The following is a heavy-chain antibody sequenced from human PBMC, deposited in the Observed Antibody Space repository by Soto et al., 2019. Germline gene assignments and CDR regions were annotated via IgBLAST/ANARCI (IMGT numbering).Heavy chain of an antibody. D-gene: IGHD6-13*01. CDR3: AKPRGMRAAAGTSWFDP. J-gene: IGHJ5*02. CDR1: GFTFSSYA. CDR2: ISGSGGST. V-gene: IGHV3-23*01. Sequence: EVQLLESGGGLVQPGGSLRLSCAASGFTFSSYAMSWVRQAPGKGLEWVSAISGSGGSTYYAGSVKGRFTISRDNSKNTQYLQMNSLRADDTAVYYCAKPRGMRAAAGTSWFDPWGQGTLVTVSS.